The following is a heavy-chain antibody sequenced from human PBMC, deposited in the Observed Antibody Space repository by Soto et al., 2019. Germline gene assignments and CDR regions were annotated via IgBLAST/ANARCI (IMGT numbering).Heavy chain of an antibody. D-gene: IGHD2-15*01. CDR1: GFTISSKY. Sequence: PGGSLRLSCAASGFTISSKYMSWVRQAPGKGLEWVSLTQSGGPTYYADSVKGRFTISRDTSENTVHLQMDSLRAEDTAIYYCARDDVLCDGGRCYGVPLDVWGKGTTDTVSS. CDR2: TQSGGPT. CDR3: ARDDVLCDGGRCYGVPLDV. J-gene: IGHJ6*04. V-gene: IGHV3-66*01.